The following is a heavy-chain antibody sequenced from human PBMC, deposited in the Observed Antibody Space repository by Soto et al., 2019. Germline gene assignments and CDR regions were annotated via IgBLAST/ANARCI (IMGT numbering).Heavy chain of an antibody. Sequence: EAQLVESGGGLVQPGRSLRLSCVASGFTFDYYAIHWVRQAPGKGLEWVSGISWNGAATGYADSVKGRFTISRDNAKNSLYLQMSSLRTEDTAIYYCATLPLYGSGFDCWGQGTLVTVSS. D-gene: IGHD3-10*01. J-gene: IGHJ4*02. CDR3: ATLPLYGSGFDC. V-gene: IGHV3-9*01. CDR1: GFTFDYYA. CDR2: ISWNGAAT.